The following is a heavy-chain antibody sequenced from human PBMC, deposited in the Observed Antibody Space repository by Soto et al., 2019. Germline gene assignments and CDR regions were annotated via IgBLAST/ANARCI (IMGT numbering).Heavy chain of an antibody. J-gene: IGHJ4*02. CDR1: GCTFSSYA. Sequence: QVQLVQSGAEVKKPGSSVKVSCKASGCTFSSYAISWVRQAPGQGLEWMGGIIPIFGTANYAQKFQGRVTITADESTSTAYMELSSLRSEDTAVYYCASLLTTVTTGDGGASFDYWGQGTLVTVSS. D-gene: IGHD4-17*01. V-gene: IGHV1-69*01. CDR3: ASLLTTVTTGDGGASFDY. CDR2: IIPIFGTA.